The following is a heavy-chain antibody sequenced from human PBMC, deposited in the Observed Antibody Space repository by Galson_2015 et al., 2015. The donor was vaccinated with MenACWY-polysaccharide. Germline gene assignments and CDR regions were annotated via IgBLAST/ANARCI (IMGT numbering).Heavy chain of an antibody. Sequence: SVKVSCKASGYTFTSYAMNWVRQAPGQGLEWMGWINTNTGNPTNAQGFTGRFVFSLDTSVSTAYLQISSLKAEDTAVYYCASTEISVGRWLQLGGIGRDAFDIWGQGTMVTVSS. CDR3: ASTEISVGRWLQLGGIGRDAFDI. CDR1: GYTFTSYA. CDR2: INTNTGNP. J-gene: IGHJ3*02. V-gene: IGHV7-4-1*02. D-gene: IGHD5-24*01.